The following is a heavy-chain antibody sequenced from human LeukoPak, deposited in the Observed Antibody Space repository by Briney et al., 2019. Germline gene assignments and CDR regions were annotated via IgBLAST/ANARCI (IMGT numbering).Heavy chain of an antibody. V-gene: IGHV4-39*07. D-gene: IGHD5-12*01. CDR1: GGSISSSSYY. Sequence: SETLSLTCTVSGGSISSSSYYWGWIRQPPGKGLEWIGSMYSSGSTYYNPSLKSRVTISVDTSKNQFSLTLSSVTAADTAVYXXXXXXSGYLRYYFGYWGQGTLVTVSS. CDR2: MYSSGST. J-gene: IGHJ4*02. CDR3: XXXXSGYLRYYFGY.